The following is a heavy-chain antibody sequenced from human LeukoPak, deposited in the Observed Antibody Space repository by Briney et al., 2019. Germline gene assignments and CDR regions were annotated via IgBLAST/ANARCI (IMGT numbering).Heavy chain of an antibody. Sequence: GGSLRLSCAASGFTFSSYGMHWVRQAPGKGLEWVAFIRYDGSNKYYADSVKGRFTISRDNSKNTLYLQMNSLRAEDTAVYYCAKDLLTMIVVVPISGFDYWGQGTLVTVSS. CDR1: GFTFSSYG. J-gene: IGHJ4*02. CDR2: IRYDGSNK. D-gene: IGHD3-22*01. V-gene: IGHV3-30*02. CDR3: AKDLLTMIVVVPISGFDY.